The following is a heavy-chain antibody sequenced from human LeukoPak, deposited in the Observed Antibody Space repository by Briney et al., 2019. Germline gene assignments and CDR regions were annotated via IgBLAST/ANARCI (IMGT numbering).Heavy chain of an antibody. V-gene: IGHV3-30*18. J-gene: IGHJ4*02. Sequence: GGSLRLSCAASGFTFSSHDMHWVRQAPGKGLEWVAMVTNDENYKNYADSVKGRFTVSRDNSRSTLFLQMSSLRVEDTAIYYCTNRRYLDYWGQGTLVTVSS. CDR3: TNRRYLDY. D-gene: IGHD3-9*01. CDR2: VTNDENYK. CDR1: GFTFSSHD.